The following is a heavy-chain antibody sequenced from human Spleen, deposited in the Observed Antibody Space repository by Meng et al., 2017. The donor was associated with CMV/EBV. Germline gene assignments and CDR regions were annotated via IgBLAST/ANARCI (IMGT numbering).Heavy chain of an antibody. CDR3: ATMDRFRGSCIDF. J-gene: IGHJ4*02. Sequence: SCYSISTYIYYYAVLRQPPGPGLEWIGSILYDGNSYCNPSLKTRLTISIDMPKNHFSLKVTSVTAADSALYYCATMDRFRGSCIDFWGQGALVTVSS. V-gene: IGHV4-39*01. CDR2: ILYDGNS. D-gene: IGHD1-26*01. CDR1: CYSISTYIYY.